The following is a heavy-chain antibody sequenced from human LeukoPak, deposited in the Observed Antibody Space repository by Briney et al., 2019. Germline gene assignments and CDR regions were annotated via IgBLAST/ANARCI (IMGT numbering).Heavy chain of an antibody. CDR2: IYTGGST. CDR1: GGSISGGSYY. Sequence: SETLSLTCTASGGSISGGSYYWNWIRQPAGKGLEWIGHIYTGGSTNYNPSLKSRVTISVDTSKNLFSLRLSSVTAADTAVYYCARDGYYYGSGSYLWWFDPWGQGTLVTVSS. CDR3: ARDGYYYGSGSYLWWFDP. D-gene: IGHD3-10*01. V-gene: IGHV4-61*09. J-gene: IGHJ5*02.